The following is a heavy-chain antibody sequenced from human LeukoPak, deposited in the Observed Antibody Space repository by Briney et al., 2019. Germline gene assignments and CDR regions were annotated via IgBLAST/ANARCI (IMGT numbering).Heavy chain of an antibody. CDR2: ISGSGGST. D-gene: IGHD3-9*01. J-gene: IGHJ4*02. V-gene: IGHV3-23*01. CDR3: AKGGYYDILTGYPPSYYFDY. Sequence: GGSLRLSCAASGFTFSSYAMSWVRQAPGKGLEWVSAISGSGGSTYYADSVKGRFTISRDNSKNTLYLQMNSLRAEDTAVYYCAKGGYYDILTGYPPSYYFDYWGQGTLVTVSS. CDR1: GFTFSSYA.